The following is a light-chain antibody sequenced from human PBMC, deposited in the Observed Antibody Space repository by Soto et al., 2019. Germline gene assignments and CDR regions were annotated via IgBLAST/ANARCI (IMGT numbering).Light chain of an antibody. CDR3: QHYYTPPLT. Sequence: DIVMTQSPDSLAVSLGERATINCKSSQSIFSRSNNLNYLAWYQQKPGQPPKLLISWASTRESAVPDRFSGSGSGADFTLTISNLQAEDVAVYYCQHYYTPPLTFGGGTKVGIK. CDR1: QSIFSRSNNLNY. J-gene: IGKJ4*01. V-gene: IGKV4-1*01. CDR2: WAS.